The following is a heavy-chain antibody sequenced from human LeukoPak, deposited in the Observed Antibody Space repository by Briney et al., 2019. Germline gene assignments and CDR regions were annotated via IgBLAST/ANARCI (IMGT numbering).Heavy chain of an antibody. V-gene: IGHV1-2*02. CDR3: ARAPGDYDYGDYAILGFDL. CDR2: INPNSGGT. D-gene: IGHD4-17*01. CDR1: GYTFTGYY. Sequence: ASVKVSCKASGYTFTGYYMHWVRQAPGQGLEWMGWINPNSGGTNYAQKFQGRVTMTRDTSISTAYMELSRLRSDDTAVYYCARAPGDYDYGDYAILGFDLWGRGTLVTVSS. J-gene: IGHJ2*01.